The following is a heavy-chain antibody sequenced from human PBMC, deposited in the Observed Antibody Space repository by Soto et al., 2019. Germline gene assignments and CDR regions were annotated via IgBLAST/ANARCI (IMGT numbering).Heavy chain of an antibody. CDR2: ISSSSSYT. V-gene: IGHV3-11*06. Sequence: PGGSLRLSCAASGFTFSDYYMSWIRQAPGKGLEWVSYISSSSSYTNYADSVKGRFTISRDNAKNSLYLQMNSLRAEDTAVYYCARGPSSVVSRSFDYWGQGTLVTVSS. CDR1: GFTFSDYY. J-gene: IGHJ4*02. CDR3: ARGPSSVVSRSFDY. D-gene: IGHD2-8*02.